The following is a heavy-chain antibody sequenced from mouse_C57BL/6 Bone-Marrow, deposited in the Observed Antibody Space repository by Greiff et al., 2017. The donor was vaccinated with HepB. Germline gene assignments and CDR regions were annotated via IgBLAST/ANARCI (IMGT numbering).Heavy chain of an antibody. CDR2: IDPENGDT. CDR3: TLYGI. J-gene: IGHJ3*01. V-gene: IGHV14-4*01. D-gene: IGHD1-1*01. Sequence: EVQLVESGAELVRPGASVKLSCTASGFNIKDDYMHWVKQRPEQGLEWIGWIDPENGDTEYASKFQGKATITADTSSNTAYLQLSSLTSEDTAVYYCTLYGIGGQGNLVTVSA. CDR1: GFNIKDDY.